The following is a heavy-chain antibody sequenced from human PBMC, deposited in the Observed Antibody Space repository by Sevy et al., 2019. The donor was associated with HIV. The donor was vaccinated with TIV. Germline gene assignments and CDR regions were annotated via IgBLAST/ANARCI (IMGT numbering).Heavy chain of an antibody. J-gene: IGHJ5*02. CDR2: INPNGGGT. V-gene: IGHV1-2*02. Sequence: ASVKVSCKASGYTFTGYYMHWVRQAPGQGLEWMGWINPNGGGTNYAQKFQGRFTMTRDTSISTAYMELSRLRSDDTAVDYCARERVYCSGGSCKPGGWFDPWGQGTLVTVSS. CDR3: ARERVYCSGGSCKPGGWFDP. CDR1: GYTFTGYY. D-gene: IGHD2-15*01.